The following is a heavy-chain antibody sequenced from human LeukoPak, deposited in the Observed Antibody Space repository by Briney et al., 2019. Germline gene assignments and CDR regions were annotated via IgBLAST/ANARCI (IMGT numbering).Heavy chain of an antibody. CDR3: AKPDADIVVVPAAPFDY. CDR1: GFTFNSYD. D-gene: IGHD2-2*01. CDR2: ISYSGSDI. Sequence: GGSLRLSCAASGFTFNSYDMNWVRQAPGKGLEWVSYISYSGSDIYYADSVKGRFTISRDNSKNTLYLQMNSLRAEDTAVYYCAKPDADIVVVPAAPFDYWGQGTLVTVSS. V-gene: IGHV3-48*01. J-gene: IGHJ4*02.